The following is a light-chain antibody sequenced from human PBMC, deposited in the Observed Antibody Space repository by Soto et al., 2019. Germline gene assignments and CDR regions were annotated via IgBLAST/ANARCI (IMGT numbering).Light chain of an antibody. CDR3: QQYNSYPKT. J-gene: IGKJ1*01. Sequence: EIVMTQSPATLAVSPGERATLSCRASQSIGDNVAWYQQKRGQAPRLLLYDRGTRATDVPARFSGSGSGTEFTLTISSLQPDDFATYYCQQYNSYPKTFGQGTKVDIK. CDR1: QSIGDN. CDR2: DRG. V-gene: IGKV3-15*01.